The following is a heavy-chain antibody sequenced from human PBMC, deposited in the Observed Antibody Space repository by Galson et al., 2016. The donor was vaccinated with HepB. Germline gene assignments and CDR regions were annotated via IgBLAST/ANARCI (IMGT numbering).Heavy chain of an antibody. D-gene: IGHD3-22*01. CDR1: GFTLKNYW. J-gene: IGHJ4*01. CDR2: INPDGTST. CDR3: ARARHSDSSGYN. Sequence: SLRLSCAASGFTLKNYWMHWVRQVPGKGLVWVSRINPDGTSTAYADFVKGRVTISRDNDKNTVHLQLRSLRVEETALYYCARARHSDSSGYNWGHGTLVTVSS. V-gene: IGHV3-74*03.